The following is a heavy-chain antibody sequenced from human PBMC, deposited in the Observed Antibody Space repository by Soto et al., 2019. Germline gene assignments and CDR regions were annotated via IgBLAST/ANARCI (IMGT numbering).Heavy chain of an antibody. CDR3: ARAEDSSSSLYYYYYGMDV. J-gene: IGHJ6*02. CDR1: GYRFATYW. D-gene: IGHD6-6*01. CDR2: IYPGDSDT. Sequence: GESLKISCRGSGYRFATYWIGWVRQMPGKGLEWMGIIYPGDSDTRYSPSFQGQVTISADKSISTAYLQWSSLKASDTAMYYCARAEDSSSSLYYYYYGMDVWGQGTTVTVSS. V-gene: IGHV5-51*01.